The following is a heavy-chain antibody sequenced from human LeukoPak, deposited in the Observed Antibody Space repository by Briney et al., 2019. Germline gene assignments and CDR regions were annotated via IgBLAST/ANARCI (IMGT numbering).Heavy chain of an antibody. Sequence: VGSLSLSCAGSGFTLSSYAMSWVRQAPGKGLEWVSAICGSGGSTYSADSVKGRFTISRDNSKNTLYLQMKSLRAEDTAVYCCAKDSAPDLAYCSGGSCYYYYYYGMDVWGQGTTVTVSS. CDR1: GFTLSSYA. CDR2: ICGSGGST. CDR3: AKDSAPDLAYCSGGSCYYYYYYGMDV. J-gene: IGHJ6*02. D-gene: IGHD2-15*01. V-gene: IGHV3-23*01.